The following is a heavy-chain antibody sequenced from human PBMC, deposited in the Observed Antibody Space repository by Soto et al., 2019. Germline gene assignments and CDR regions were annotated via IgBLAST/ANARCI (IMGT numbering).Heavy chain of an antibody. CDR2: INPATGAA. D-gene: IGHD3-3*01. CDR3: ARGGGVGVAGSAAFDM. Sequence: QLHLVQSGAVVKKPGASVTVSCSASGYPVTAYYMHWVRQAPGRGLEWMGGINPATGAAKYTQTFPGRVTMTSDTFTGTVFMELSGLTSEDTAGFYCARGGGVGVAGSAAFDMWGQGTLVTVSS. V-gene: IGHV1-2*02. CDR1: GYPVTAYY. J-gene: IGHJ3*02.